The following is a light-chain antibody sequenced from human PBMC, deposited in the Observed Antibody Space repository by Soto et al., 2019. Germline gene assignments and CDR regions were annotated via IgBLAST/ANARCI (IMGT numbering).Light chain of an antibody. J-gene: IGLJ1*01. CDR3: TSYTSISTYV. CDR2: DVS. Sequence: QSALTQPASVSGSPGESITISCTGTSSDVGGYNYVAWYQQHPDKAPKLLIYDVSNRPSGVSIRFSGSKSGNTASLTISGLLPEDEADYYCTSYTSISTYVFGNGTKVTVL. CDR1: SSDVGGYNY. V-gene: IGLV2-14*01.